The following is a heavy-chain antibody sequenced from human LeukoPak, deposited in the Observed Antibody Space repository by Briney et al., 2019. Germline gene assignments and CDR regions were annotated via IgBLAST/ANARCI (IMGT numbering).Heavy chain of an antibody. V-gene: IGHV3-48*01. D-gene: IGHD1-1*01. CDR3: VRVKGTYFDF. CDR2: ISASGSNI. Sequence: GGSLILSRAASGSPFSSYSMNWVRQAPGKGLEWVSYISASGSNIYYLDAVKGRFTVSRDNAMNSLFLQMNRPRAEDTAIYYCVRVKGTYFDFWGQGTLVTASS. J-gene: IGHJ4*02. CDR1: GSPFSSYS.